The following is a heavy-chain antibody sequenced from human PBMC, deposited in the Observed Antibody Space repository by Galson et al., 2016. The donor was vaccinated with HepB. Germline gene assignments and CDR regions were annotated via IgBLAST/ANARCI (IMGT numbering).Heavy chain of an antibody. V-gene: IGHV1-18*01. CDR1: GYTFTTSG. D-gene: IGHD2/OR15-2a*01. J-gene: IGHJ4*02. Sequence: SVKVSCKASGYTFTTSGISWVRRAPGQGLEWMGWISTYSGNTKYAQKFQGGLTLTTDSSTTTAYMELRSLRFDDTAPYYCARDVQYRFDSWGQGTLVTVSS. CDR2: ISTYSGNT. CDR3: ARDVQYRFDS.